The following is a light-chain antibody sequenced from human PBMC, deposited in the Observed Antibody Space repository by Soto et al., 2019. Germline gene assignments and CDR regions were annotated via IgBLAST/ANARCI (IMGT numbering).Light chain of an antibody. Sequence: QSVLTQPPSASGTPGQRVTISCSGSSSNIGSNTVNWYQQLPGTAPKLLIYTNSQRPSGVPDRFSGSESGTSASLAISGLQSEDEADYYCATWDDRLNGRVFGHGTKVTV. CDR1: SSNIGSNT. J-gene: IGLJ1*01. V-gene: IGLV1-44*01. CDR2: TNS. CDR3: ATWDDRLNGRV.